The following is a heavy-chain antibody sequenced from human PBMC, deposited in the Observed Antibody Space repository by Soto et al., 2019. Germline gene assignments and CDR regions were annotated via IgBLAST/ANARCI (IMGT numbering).Heavy chain of an antibody. CDR3: ARDRYYYDSSGYYTAFDI. J-gene: IGHJ3*02. Sequence: ASVKVSCKASGYTFTGYYMHWVRQAPGQGLEWMGWINPNSGGTNYAQKFQGWVTMTRDTSISTAYMELSRLRSDGTAVYYCARDRYYYDSSGYYTAFDIWGQGTMVTVSS. CDR1: GYTFTGYY. D-gene: IGHD3-22*01. CDR2: INPNSGGT. V-gene: IGHV1-2*04.